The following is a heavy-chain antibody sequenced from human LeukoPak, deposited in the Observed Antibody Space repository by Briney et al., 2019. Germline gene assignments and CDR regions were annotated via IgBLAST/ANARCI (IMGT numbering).Heavy chain of an antibody. CDR1: GGSMSSFF. Sequence: SETLSLTCSVSGGSMSSFFWSWIRQSPGKGLEWIGSIYYSGSTYYNPSLKSRVTISVDTSKNQFSLKLSSVTAADTAVYYCATHLRGYSYGPPYYFDYWGQGTLVTVSS. V-gene: IGHV4-59*05. D-gene: IGHD5-18*01. J-gene: IGHJ4*02. CDR2: IYYSGST. CDR3: ATHLRGYSYGPPYYFDY.